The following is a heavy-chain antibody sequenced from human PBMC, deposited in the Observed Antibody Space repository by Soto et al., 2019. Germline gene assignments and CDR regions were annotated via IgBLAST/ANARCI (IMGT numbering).Heavy chain of an antibody. V-gene: IGHV3-21*01. CDR2: ISSSSSYI. J-gene: IGHJ6*02. D-gene: IGHD5-12*01. CDR1: GFTFISYS. CDR3: AREGDGYNLDYYYYGMDV. Sequence: GWSLRLACASSGFTFISYSMNWVRQAPGKGLEWVSSISSSSSYIYYADSVKGRFTISRDNAKNSLYLQMNSLRAEDTAVYYCAREGDGYNLDYYYYGMDVWGQGTTVTVSS.